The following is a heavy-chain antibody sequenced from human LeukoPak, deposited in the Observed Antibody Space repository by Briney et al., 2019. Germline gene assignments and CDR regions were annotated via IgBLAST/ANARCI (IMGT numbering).Heavy chain of an antibody. CDR2: IYPGDSDT. Sequence: GESLKISCKGSGYTLSTHWIGWVRQMPGKGLEWMGIIYPGDSDTRYSPSFQGQVTIAADKSISTAYLQWSRLKASDTAMYYCARHSYAFDIWGQGTMVTVSS. V-gene: IGHV5-51*01. CDR3: ARHSYAFDI. J-gene: IGHJ3*02. CDR1: GYTLSTHW.